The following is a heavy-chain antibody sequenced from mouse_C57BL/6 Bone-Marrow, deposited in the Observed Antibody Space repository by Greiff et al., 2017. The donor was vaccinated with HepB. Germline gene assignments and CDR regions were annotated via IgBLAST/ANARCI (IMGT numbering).Heavy chain of an antibody. V-gene: IGHV1-15*01. CDR1: GYTFTDYE. J-gene: IGHJ4*01. D-gene: IGHD2-12*01. CDR2: IDPETGGT. CDR3: TRDSHYYAMDY. Sequence: VKLVESGAELVRPGASVTLSCKASGYTFTDYEMHWVKQTPVHGLEWIGAIDPETGGTAYNQKFKGKDILTADKSSSTAYMELRSLTSEDSAVYYCTRDSHYYAMDYWGQGTSVTVSS.